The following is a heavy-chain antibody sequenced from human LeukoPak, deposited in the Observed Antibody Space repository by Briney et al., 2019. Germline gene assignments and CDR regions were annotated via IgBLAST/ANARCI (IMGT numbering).Heavy chain of an antibody. CDR1: GFTFSSYA. J-gene: IGHJ4*02. V-gene: IGHV3-30-3*01. CDR3: ARFADSSTWGGGSDY. Sequence: PGGSLRLSCAASGFTFSSYAMHWVRQAPGKGLEWVAVISYDGSNKYYADSVKGRFTISRDNSKNTLYLQMNSLRAEDTAVYYCARFADSSTWGGGSDYWGQGTLVTVSS. CDR2: ISYDGSNK. D-gene: IGHD6-13*01.